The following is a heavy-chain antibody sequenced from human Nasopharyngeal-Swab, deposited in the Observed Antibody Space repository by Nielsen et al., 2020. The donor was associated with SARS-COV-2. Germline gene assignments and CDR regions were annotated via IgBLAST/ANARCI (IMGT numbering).Heavy chain of an antibody. J-gene: IGHJ6*02. V-gene: IGHV3-30-3*01. CDR2: ISYDGSKE. Sequence: GESLKISCAASGFTFSSYATHWVRQAPGKGLEWVAVISYDGSKEYYADSVKGRFTISRDNSKNTLYLQMNSLRAEDTAVYYCARDQGSSWYTYYYYYGMDVWGQGTTVTVSS. D-gene: IGHD6-13*01. CDR1: GFTFSSYA. CDR3: ARDQGSSWYTYYYYYGMDV.